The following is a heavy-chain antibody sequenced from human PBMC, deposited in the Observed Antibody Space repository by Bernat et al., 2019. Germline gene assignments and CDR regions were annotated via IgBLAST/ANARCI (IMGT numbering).Heavy chain of an antibody. CDR1: GFSFSSYW. CDR2: INSDGSVI. D-gene: IGHD6-13*01. J-gene: IGHJ6*03. CDR3: AKDGQQTPYFYYYMDA. V-gene: IGHV3-74*03. Sequence: VQLVESGGGLVQPGGSLRLSCAASGFSFSSYWTHWVRQAPGKGLVWVARINSDGSVIKYADLVKGRFIISRDNAKNTLYLQMNSLRGEDTAVYYCAKDGQQTPYFYYYMDAWGRGTTVTVSS.